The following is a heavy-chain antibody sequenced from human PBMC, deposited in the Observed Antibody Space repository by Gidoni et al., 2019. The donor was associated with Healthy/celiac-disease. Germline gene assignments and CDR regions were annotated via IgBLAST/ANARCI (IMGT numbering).Heavy chain of an antibody. CDR2: INHSGST. D-gene: IGHD6-6*01. CDR1: GGSFSGYY. V-gene: IGHV4-34*01. CDR3: ARGVKDSSPSEIDY. Sequence: QVQLQPWGAGLLKPSETLSLTCAVYGGSFSGYYWSWIRQPPGKGLEWIGEINHSGSTNYNPSLKSRVTISVDTSKNQFSLKLSSVTAADTAVYYCARGVKDSSPSEIDYWGQGTLVTVSS. J-gene: IGHJ4*02.